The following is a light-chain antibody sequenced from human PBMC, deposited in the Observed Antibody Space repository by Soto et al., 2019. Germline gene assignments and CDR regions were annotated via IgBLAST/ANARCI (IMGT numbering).Light chain of an antibody. V-gene: IGKV3-20*01. CDR3: HQYGSSHGT. J-gene: IGKJ2*01. CDR2: DAV. CDR1: QSVTGTN. Sequence: EIVLTQSPGTLSLSPGAGATLSCRASQSVTGTNLAWYQQRAGQAPRLLLYDAVRRATGIPDRFSGSGSGTDFTLTISRLEPEDFAGYYWHQYGSSHGTVGQGTKVEI.